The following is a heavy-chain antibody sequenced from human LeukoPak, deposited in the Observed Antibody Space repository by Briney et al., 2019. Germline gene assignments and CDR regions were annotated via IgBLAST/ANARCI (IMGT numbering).Heavy chain of an antibody. CDR1: GSTSGDDA. V-gene: IGHV3-49*03. CDR3: TRDRVGLWWFN. D-gene: IGHD2-21*01. J-gene: IGHJ4*02. Sequence: GGSLRLSCTASGSTSGDDALNWFRQTPGKGLEWVGFIRSKSYGGTTEYAASVEGRFTISRDDSKTIAYLQMNSLKTEDTAVYYCTRDRVGLWWFNWGQGTLVTVSS. CDR2: IRSKSYGGTT.